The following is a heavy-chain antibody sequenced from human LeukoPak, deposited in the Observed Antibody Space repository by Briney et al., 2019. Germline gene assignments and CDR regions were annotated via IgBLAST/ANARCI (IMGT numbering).Heavy chain of an antibody. CDR3: ARTPSWEGFAFDH. D-gene: IGHD1-26*01. CDR2: IYYSGST. Sequence: SETLSLTCTVSGGSISSGGYYWSWIRQHPGKGLEWIGYIYYSGSTYYNPSLKSRVTISVDTSKNQFSLKLSSVTAADTAVYYCARTPSWEGFAFDHWGQGTLVTVSS. J-gene: IGHJ4*02. V-gene: IGHV4-31*03. CDR1: GGSISSGGYY.